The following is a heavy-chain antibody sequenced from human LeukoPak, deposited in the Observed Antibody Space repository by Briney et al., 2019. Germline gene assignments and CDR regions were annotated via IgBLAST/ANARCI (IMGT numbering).Heavy chain of an antibody. V-gene: IGHV3-48*03. CDR1: GFTFSSYE. CDR3: ARDHGGSYSDLSFDY. Sequence: PGGSLRLSCAASGFTFSSYEMNWVRQAPGKGLEWVSYISSSGSTIYYADSVKGRFTISRDNAKNSLYLQMNSLRAEDTAVYYCARDHGGSYSDLSFDYWGQGTLVTVSS. J-gene: IGHJ4*02. CDR2: ISSSGSTI. D-gene: IGHD1-26*01.